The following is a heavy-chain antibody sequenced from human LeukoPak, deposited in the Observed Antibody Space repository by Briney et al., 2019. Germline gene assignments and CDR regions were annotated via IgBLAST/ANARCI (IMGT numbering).Heavy chain of an antibody. CDR1: GGSISSSGYY. Sequence: RSETESLTCTVSGGSISSSGYYWAWIRQPPGKGLEWIASIYYSGRIYYNPSLKSRVTISVDTSKNQFSLKLSSVTAADTAVYYCARYDYGDHEGDAFVIWGEGTMVTVSS. D-gene: IGHD4/OR15-4a*01. J-gene: IGHJ3*02. CDR2: IYYSGRI. V-gene: IGHV4-39*01. CDR3: ARYDYGDHEGDAFVI.